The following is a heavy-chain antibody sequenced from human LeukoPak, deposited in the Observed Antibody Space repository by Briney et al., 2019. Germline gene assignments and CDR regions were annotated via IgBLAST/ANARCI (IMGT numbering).Heavy chain of an antibody. Sequence: GGSLRLSCAASGFTFSGYWMHWVRQAPGKGLVWVSHITNDGSSTGYADSVKGRFTISRDNAKNTLYLQMYSLRVEDTAVYYCARGGGAYRFDPWGQGTLVTVSS. CDR2: ITNDGSST. CDR3: ARGGGAYRFDP. J-gene: IGHJ5*02. D-gene: IGHD2-21*01. CDR1: GFTFSGYW. V-gene: IGHV3-74*01.